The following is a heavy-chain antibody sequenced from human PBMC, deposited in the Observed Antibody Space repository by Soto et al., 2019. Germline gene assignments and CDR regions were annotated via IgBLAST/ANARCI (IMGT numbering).Heavy chain of an antibody. J-gene: IGHJ5*02. CDR1: GGSISSSSYF. CDR3: VRHRSDLWFAP. CDR2: IYYSGST. Sequence: QLQLQESGPGLVKPSETLSLTCSVSGGSISSSSYFWGWTRQPPGKGLEWIGSIYYSGSTYYNPSPKSRATVSVDTPKNQSSLKLSSVTAAATAVYYCVRHRSDLWFAPWGQGTLVSLSP. V-gene: IGHV4-39*01. D-gene: IGHD2-21*02.